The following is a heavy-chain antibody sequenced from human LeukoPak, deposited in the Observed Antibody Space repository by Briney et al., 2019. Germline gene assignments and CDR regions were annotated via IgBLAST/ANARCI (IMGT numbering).Heavy chain of an antibody. CDR2: IYHGGGT. CDR3: ARAGYYDSSGYYYVSAFDI. CDR1: GYSISSGYY. V-gene: IGHV4-38-2*02. D-gene: IGHD3-22*01. J-gene: IGHJ3*02. Sequence: PSETLSLTCTVSGYSISSGYYWGWIRQPPGKGLQWIGSIYHGGGTYYNPSLESRVTISVDTSKNHFSLKLSSVTAADTAVYYCARAGYYDSSGYYYVSAFDIWAQGTMVTVSS.